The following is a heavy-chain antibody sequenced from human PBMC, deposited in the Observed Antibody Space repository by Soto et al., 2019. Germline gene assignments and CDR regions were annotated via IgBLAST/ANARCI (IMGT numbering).Heavy chain of an antibody. CDR3: AAGGGLPRYY. CDR2: IYHSGST. V-gene: IGHV4-30-2*01. CDR1: CGSISSGGYS. J-gene: IGHJ4*02. D-gene: IGHD5-12*01. Sequence: TSETLSLTCAFSCGSISSGGYSWSWIRQPPGKGLEWIGYIYHSGSTYYNPSLKSRVTISVDRSKNQFSLKLSSVTAADTAVYYCAAGGGLPRYYWGQGTLVTVSS.